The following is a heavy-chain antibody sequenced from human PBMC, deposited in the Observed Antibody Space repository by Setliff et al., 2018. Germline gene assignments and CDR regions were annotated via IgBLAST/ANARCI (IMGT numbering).Heavy chain of an antibody. J-gene: IGHJ5*02. CDR2: INPNSGGT. D-gene: IGHD3-22*01. Sequence: ASVKVSCKASGYTFTGYYMHWVRQAPGQGLEWMRWINPNSGGTNYAQKFQGRVTMTRDTSISTAYMELSRLRSDDTAVYYCARVAPHYYDSSGTNWFDPWGQGTLVTVSS. V-gene: IGHV1-2*02. CDR1: GYTFTGYY. CDR3: ARVAPHYYDSSGTNWFDP.